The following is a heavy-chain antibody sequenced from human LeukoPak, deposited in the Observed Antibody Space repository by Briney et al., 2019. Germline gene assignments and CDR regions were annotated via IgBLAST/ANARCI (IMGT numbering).Heavy chain of an antibody. CDR1: GGSISSYY. CDR2: IYYSGST. Sequence: SETLSLTCTVSGGSISSYYWSWIRQPPGKGLEWIGYIYYSGSTNYNPSLKSRVTISVDTSKNQFSLKLSSVTAADTAVYYCARVVAAGIGEFFDYWGQGTLVTVSS. V-gene: IGHV4-59*01. J-gene: IGHJ4*02. D-gene: IGHD6-13*01. CDR3: ARVVAAGIGEFFDY.